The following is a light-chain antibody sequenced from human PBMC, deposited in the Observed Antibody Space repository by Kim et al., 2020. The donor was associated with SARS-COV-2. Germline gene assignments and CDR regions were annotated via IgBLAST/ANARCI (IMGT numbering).Light chain of an antibody. V-gene: IGLV3-19*01. CDR2: GKN. Sequence: SSELTQDPAVSVALGQTVRITCQGDSLRSYYATWYQQKPGQAPRLVIYGKNNRPSGITDRFSGSSSGNTASLTITGTQAGDEADYYCNSRDSNDNVVFGG. CDR1: SLRSYY. CDR3: NSRDSNDNVV. J-gene: IGLJ2*01.